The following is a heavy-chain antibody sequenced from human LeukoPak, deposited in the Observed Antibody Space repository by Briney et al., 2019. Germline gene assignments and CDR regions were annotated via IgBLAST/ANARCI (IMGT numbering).Heavy chain of an antibody. CDR2: IYHSGST. Sequence: SQTLSLTCAVSGGSISSGGYSWSWIRQPPGKGLEWLGYIYHSGSTYYNPSLKSRVTISVDRSKNQFSLKLSSVTAADTAVYFCARSGPYYYHYLDVWGRGTTVTVSS. D-gene: IGHD3-10*01. CDR3: ARSGPYYYHYLDV. J-gene: IGHJ6*03. V-gene: IGHV4-30-2*01. CDR1: GGSISSGGYS.